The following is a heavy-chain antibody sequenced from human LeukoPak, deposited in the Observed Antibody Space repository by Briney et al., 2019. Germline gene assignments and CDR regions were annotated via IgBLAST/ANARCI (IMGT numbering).Heavy chain of an antibody. V-gene: IGHV1-18*01. D-gene: IGHD2-2*01. CDR2: ISVYSGST. CDR1: GYTFNTYD. J-gene: IGHJ4*02. CDR3: ARDDCSSISCTIDH. Sequence: ASVKVSCKASGYTFNTYDISWVRQAPGQGLEWMGRISVYSGSTNYAQRLQDRVTMTTDTSTNTVYMELRGLRSDDTAVYYCARDDCSSISCTIDHWGQGTLVTVSS.